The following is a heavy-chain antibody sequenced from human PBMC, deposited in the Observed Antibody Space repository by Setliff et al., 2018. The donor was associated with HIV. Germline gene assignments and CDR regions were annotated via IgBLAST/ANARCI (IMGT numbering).Heavy chain of an antibody. CDR3: ARDGPLEGSYRYYYYYMDV. J-gene: IGHJ6*03. V-gene: IGHV4-59*11. CDR2: IYYSGST. Sequence: ETLSLTCTVSGGSISSHYWSWIRQPPGKGLEWIGYIYYSGSTNYNPSLKSRVTIPVDTSKNQFSLKLSSVTAADTAVYYCARDGPLEGSYRYYYYYMDVWGKGTTVTVSS. CDR1: GGSISSHY. D-gene: IGHD3-10*01.